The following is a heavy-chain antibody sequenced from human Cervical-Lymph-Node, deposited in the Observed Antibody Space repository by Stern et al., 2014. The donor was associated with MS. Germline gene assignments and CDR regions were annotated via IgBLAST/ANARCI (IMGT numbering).Heavy chain of an antibody. CDR2: ISYDGSYK. D-gene: IGHD3-22*01. Sequence: VQLVESGGGVVPPGRSLRLSCAGSGITFNQYGMHWVRQAPGKGLEWVAAISYDGSYKYFGDSVKGRFTVSRDNSKHTLYLHLNSLRPEDTAVYYCAIIGDYHDGRAFDYWGQGTLVTVSS. CDR1: GITFNQYG. CDR3: AIIGDYHDGRAFDY. V-gene: IGHV3-30*03. J-gene: IGHJ4*02.